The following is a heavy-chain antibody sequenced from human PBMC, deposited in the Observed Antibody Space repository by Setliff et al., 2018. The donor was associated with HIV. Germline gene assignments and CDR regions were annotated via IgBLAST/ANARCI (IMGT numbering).Heavy chain of an antibody. J-gene: IGHJ4*02. CDR3: AKTIAALDY. V-gene: IGHV3-15*01. D-gene: IGHD6-13*01. CDR2: IKSIISGGTT. CDR1: GFSVSDDW. Sequence: LRLSCAASGFSVSDDWMSWVRQTPGKRLEWVGRIKSIISGGTTDYAAPVKGRFTISRDDSKNMLYLQMNSLRVEDTAVYFCAKTIAALDYWGQGTLVTVSS.